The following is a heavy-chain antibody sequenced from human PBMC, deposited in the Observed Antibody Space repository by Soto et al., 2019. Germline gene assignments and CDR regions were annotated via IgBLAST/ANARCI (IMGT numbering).Heavy chain of an antibody. CDR1: GFAFGIYW. CDR2: INSDGSNK. J-gene: IGHJ6*02. CDR3: ARSYSFGQRVYYYSAMDV. D-gene: IGHD5-18*01. Sequence: PGGSLRLSCAASGFAFGIYWMHWVGQAQGKGLGWVPRINSDGSNKSYADSVKGRFTISRDNAKNTVYMQMNSLRAEDTAVYYCARSYSFGQRVYYYSAMDVWGQGT. V-gene: IGHV3-74*01.